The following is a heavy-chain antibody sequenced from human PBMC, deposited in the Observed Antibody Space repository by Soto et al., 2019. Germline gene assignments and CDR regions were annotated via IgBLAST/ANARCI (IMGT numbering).Heavy chain of an antibody. J-gene: IGHJ4*02. CDR2: ISSSSSYI. CDR1: GFTFSSYS. V-gene: IGHV3-21*01. CDR3: ARYYSSSSDY. Sequence: EVQLVESGGGLVKPGGSLRLSCAASGFTFSSYSMNWVRQAPGKVLEWVSSISSSSSYIYYADSVKGRFTISRDNAKNSLYLQMNSLRAEDTAVYYCARYYSSSSDYWGQGTLVTVSS. D-gene: IGHD6-6*01.